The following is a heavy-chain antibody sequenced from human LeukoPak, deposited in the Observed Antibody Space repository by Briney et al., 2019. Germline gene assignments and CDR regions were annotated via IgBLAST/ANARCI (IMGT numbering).Heavy chain of an antibody. CDR2: ISSSSSYI. Sequence: GGSLRLSCAGSGFTSSNYAMVWVRQAPGKGLEWVSSISSSSSYIYYADSVKGRFTISRDNAKNSLYLQMNSLRAEDTAVYYCARDQRAYYDSSGSFDYWGQGTLVTVSS. CDR3: ARDQRAYYDSSGSFDY. CDR1: GFTSSNYA. J-gene: IGHJ4*02. D-gene: IGHD3-22*01. V-gene: IGHV3-21*01.